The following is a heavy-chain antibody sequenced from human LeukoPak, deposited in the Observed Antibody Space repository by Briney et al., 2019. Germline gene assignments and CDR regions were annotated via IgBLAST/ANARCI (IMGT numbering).Heavy chain of an antibody. CDR2: VHLDGTT. V-gene: IGHV4-4*02. CDR1: GGSVASTNW. CDR3: AREGGFYRPLDY. D-gene: IGHD3-3*01. J-gene: IGHJ4*02. Sequence: SETLSLTCGVSGGSVASTNWWTWVRQPPGKGLEWIGEVHLDGTTNYNPSLKSRLIMSVDLPENHISLKLTSVTAADTAVYYCAREGGFYRPLDYSGQGTLVTVSS.